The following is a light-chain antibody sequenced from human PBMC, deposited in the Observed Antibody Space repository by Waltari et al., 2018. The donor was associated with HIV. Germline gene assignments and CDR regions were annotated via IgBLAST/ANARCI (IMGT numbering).Light chain of an antibody. Sequence: NFMLTQPHSVSESPGKTVTISCTGSSGSIASNSVQWYQQRPGSAPTPVVYEVNQRPSGVPDRFSGSIDSSSNSASLTISGLKTEDEADYYCQSYDSSNRVFGGGTKLTVL. CDR3: QSYDSSNRV. CDR1: SGSIASNS. J-gene: IGLJ3*02. CDR2: EVN. V-gene: IGLV6-57*02.